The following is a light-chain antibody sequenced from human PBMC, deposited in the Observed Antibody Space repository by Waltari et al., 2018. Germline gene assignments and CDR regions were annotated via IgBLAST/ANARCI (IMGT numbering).Light chain of an antibody. CDR1: QSLLHSNGYNY. CDR2: LSS. V-gene: IGKV2-28*01. CDR3: MQALQTPRT. Sequence: IVMTQSLLSLPVTPGEPASISCRSSQSLLHSNGYNYLDWFLQKAGQSPQLLIYLSSHRASGVPDRFSGSGSGTDFTLNISRVETEDVGIHYCMQALQTPRTFGQGTKLEIK. J-gene: IGKJ2*01.